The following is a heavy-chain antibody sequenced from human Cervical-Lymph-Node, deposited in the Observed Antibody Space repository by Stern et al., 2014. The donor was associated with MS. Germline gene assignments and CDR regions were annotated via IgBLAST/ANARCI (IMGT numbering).Heavy chain of an antibody. J-gene: IGHJ4*02. CDR1: GGSISNGLYY. D-gene: IGHD3-9*01. CDR2: IHHSGTT. V-gene: IGHV4-31*03. CDR3: ARVADFDWSYDS. Sequence: QVQLQESGPGLVRPSQTLSLTCSVSGGSISNGLYYWSWIRQHPGKGLEWLGYIHHSGTTRYNPSLNSRVSISVDTSKNQFSLKVTSVTAAETALYYCARVADFDWSYDSWGQGNLVTVSS.